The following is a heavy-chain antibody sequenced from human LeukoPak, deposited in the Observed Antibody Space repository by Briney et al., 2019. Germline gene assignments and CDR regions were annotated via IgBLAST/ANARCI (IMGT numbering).Heavy chain of an antibody. V-gene: IGHV1-3*01. CDR3: ARKRWFEELSSDY. D-gene: IGHD3-10*01. J-gene: IGHJ4*02. Sequence: ASVKVSCKASGYTFTSYAMHWVRQAPGKRLEWMGWINAGNGNTKFSQKFQGRVTITRDTSASTAYMGLSSLRSEDTAVYYCARKRWFEELSSDYWGQGTLVTVSS. CDR2: INAGNGNT. CDR1: GYTFTSYA.